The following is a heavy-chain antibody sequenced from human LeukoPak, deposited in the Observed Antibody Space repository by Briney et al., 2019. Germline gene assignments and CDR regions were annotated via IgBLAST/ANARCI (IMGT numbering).Heavy chain of an antibody. D-gene: IGHD3-3*01. Sequence: GASVKVSCKASGYTFTSYDINWVLQATGQGLEWMGWMNPNSGNTGYAQKFQGRITMTRNTSISTAYMELSSLRSEDTAVYYCARSGDYDFWSGRTDAFDIWGQGTMVTVSS. J-gene: IGHJ3*02. CDR2: MNPNSGNT. CDR3: ARSGDYDFWSGRTDAFDI. CDR1: GYTFTSYD. V-gene: IGHV1-8*01.